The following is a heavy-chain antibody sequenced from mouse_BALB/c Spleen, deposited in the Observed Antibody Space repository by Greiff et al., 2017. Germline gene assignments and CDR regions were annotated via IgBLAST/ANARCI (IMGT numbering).Heavy chain of an antibody. CDR2: ISSGGSYT. D-gene: IGHD2-1*01. J-gene: IGHJ4*01. CDR1: GFTLSSYA. V-gene: IGHV5-9-4*01. CDR3: ARSGGNYVDAMDY. Sequence: EVQRVESGGGLVKPGGSLKLSCAASGFTLSSYAMSWVRQSPEKRLEWVAEISSGGSYTYYPDTVTGRFTISRDNAKNTLYLEMSSLRSEDTAMYYCARSGGNYVDAMDYWGQGTSVTVSS.